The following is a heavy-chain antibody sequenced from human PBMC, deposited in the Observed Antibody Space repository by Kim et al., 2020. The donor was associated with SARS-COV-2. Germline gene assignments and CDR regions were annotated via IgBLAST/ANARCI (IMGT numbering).Heavy chain of an antibody. J-gene: IGHJ6*03. CDR2: IGTAGDT. CDR3: ARADIESWGGHYYYYMDV. D-gene: IGHD2-15*01. V-gene: IGHV3-13*01. Sequence: GGSLRLSCAASGFTFSSYDMHWVRQAPGKGLEWVSAIGTAGDTYYPGSVKGRFTISRENAKNSLYLQMNSLRAGDTAVYYCARADIESWGGHYYYYMDVWGKGTTVTVSS. CDR1: GFTFSSYD.